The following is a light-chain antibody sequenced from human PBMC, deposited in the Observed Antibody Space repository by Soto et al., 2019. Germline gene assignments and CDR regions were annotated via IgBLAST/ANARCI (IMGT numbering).Light chain of an antibody. J-gene: IGLJ1*01. V-gene: IGLV7-46*01. CDR3: LLSYNGPYV. CDR1: TGAVTNGHY. Sequence: AVLNPETLPTVSPGGAVTLPCVSSTGAVTNGHYPYWFQQKPGQAPRTLIYDTTNRHSWTPARFSGSLLGGKAALTLSGAQPEDEAEYYCLLSYNGPYVFGTGTKVTVL. CDR2: DTT.